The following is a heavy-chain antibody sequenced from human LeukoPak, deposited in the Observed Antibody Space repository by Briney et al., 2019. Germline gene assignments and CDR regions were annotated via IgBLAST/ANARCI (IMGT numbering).Heavy chain of an antibody. CDR2: IDYNGVA. CDR3: ARGMATNDY. D-gene: IGHD5-24*01. J-gene: IGHJ4*02. CDR1: GGSISGFY. V-gene: IGHV4-59*01. Sequence: SETLSLTCTVSGGSISGFYWTWIRQPPGKGLEWLGYIDYNGVAIYNSSLKSRVTISVDTSKNQLSLKLKYVTAADTAVYYCARGMATNDYWGQGTLVCV.